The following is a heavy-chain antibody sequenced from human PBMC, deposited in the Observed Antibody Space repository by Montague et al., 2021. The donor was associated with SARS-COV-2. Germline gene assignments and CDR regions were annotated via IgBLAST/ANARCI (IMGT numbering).Heavy chain of an antibody. Sequence: SETLSLTCTVSGGSISSYYWSWIRQPPGKGLEWIGYIYYSVSTYYNPSLKSRVTISVDTSKNQFSLKLSSVTAADTAMYYCASPTYYYDSSGSDAFDIWGQGTMVTVSS. CDR2: IYYSVST. D-gene: IGHD3-22*01. CDR3: ASPTYYYDSSGSDAFDI. CDR1: GGSISSYY. V-gene: IGHV4-59*08. J-gene: IGHJ3*02.